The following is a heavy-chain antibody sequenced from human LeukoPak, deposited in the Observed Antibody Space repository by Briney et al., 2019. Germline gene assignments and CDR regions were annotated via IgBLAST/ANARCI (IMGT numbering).Heavy chain of an antibody. CDR2: IYGSGST. Sequence: PSETLSLTCTVSGGSISSYYWSWIRQPPGKGLEWIGYIYGSGSTEYNPSLKSRVTISVDTSKNQFSLKLISVTAADTAVYYCARVGGFGDNNYWGQGTLVTVSS. V-gene: IGHV4-59*01. D-gene: IGHD3-10*01. CDR3: ARVGGFGDNNY. CDR1: GGSISSYY. J-gene: IGHJ4*02.